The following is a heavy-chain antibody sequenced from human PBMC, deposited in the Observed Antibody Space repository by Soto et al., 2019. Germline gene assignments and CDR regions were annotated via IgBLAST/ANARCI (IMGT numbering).Heavy chain of an antibody. D-gene: IGHD4-17*01. Sequence: QVQLQESGPGLVKPSETRSLTCTVSGGSISSYYWSWIRQPPGKGLEWIGYIYYSGSTNYNPSLKSRVTISVDTSKNQFSLKLSSVTAADTAVYYCASLDYGDYSFDYWGQGTLVTVSS. CDR1: GGSISSYY. CDR2: IYYSGST. CDR3: ASLDYGDYSFDY. V-gene: IGHV4-59*01. J-gene: IGHJ4*02.